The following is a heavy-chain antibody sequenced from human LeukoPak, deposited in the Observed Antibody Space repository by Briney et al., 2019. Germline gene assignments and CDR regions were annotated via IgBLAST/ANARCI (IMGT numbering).Heavy chain of an antibody. CDR3: AREGSGSYHNWFDT. D-gene: IGHD1-26*01. J-gene: IGHJ5*02. CDR2: IYYSGST. Sequence: TSETLSLTCTVSGGSISSGDYYWSWIRQPPGKGLEWIGYIYYSGSTYYNPSLKSRVTISVDTSQNQFSLKLSSVTAADTAVYYCAREGSGSYHNWFDTWGQGTLVTVSS. V-gene: IGHV4-30-4*08. CDR1: GGSISSGDYY.